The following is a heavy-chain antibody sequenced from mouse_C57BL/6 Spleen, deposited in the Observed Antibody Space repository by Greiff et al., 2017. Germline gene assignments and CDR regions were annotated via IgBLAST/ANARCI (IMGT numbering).Heavy chain of an antibody. V-gene: IGHV1-82*01. CDR2: IYPGDGDT. CDR1: GYAFSSSW. Sequence: QVQLQQSGPELVKPGASVKISCKASGYAFSSSWMNWVKQRPGKGLEWIGRIYPGDGDTNYNGKFKGKAKLTADKSSRTAYMQLSSLTSEDSAVYFCASSDYDYWYFDVWGTGTTVTVSS. J-gene: IGHJ1*03. CDR3: ASSDYDYWYFDV. D-gene: IGHD2-4*01.